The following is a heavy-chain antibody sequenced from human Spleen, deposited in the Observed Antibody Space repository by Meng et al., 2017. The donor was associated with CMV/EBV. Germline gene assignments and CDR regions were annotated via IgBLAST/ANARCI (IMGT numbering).Heavy chain of an antibody. CDR2: IYDTVST. J-gene: IGHJ5*01. D-gene: IGHD3-3*01. CDR1: DGSISGHY. Sequence: SETLSLTCTVSDGSISGHYWSWIRQPPGKGLEWIGYIYDTVSTNYSPSLECRATIFVDASKNHFSVKLRSVTAADTTVYYCATTRVGITDSGEAIIEAFDSWGQGALVTVSS. V-gene: IGHV4-59*11. CDR3: ATTRVGITDSGEAIIEAFDS.